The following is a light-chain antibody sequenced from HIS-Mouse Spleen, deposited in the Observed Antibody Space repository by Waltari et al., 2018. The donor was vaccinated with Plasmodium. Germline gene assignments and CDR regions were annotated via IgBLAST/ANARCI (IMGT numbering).Light chain of an antibody. V-gene: IGLV1-51*01. Sequence: QSVLTQQPSVSAAPGQKVTIPSLGSSTNLCNTYDTWYQQPPGTAPTLLIYDNDKRTSGMPDRLSGSKSGTSATLGITGLQTGDEADYYCGTWDSSLSAGVVFGGGTKLTVL. CDR3: GTWDSSLSAGVV. CDR2: DND. J-gene: IGLJ2*01. CDR1: STNLCNTY.